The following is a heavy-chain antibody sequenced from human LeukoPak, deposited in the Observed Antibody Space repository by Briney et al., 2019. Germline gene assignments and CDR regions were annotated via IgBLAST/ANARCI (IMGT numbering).Heavy chain of an antibody. D-gene: IGHD5-18*01. Sequence: GGSLRLSCAASGFTFSSYWMSWVRQAPGKGLEWVANIKQDGSEKYYVDSVKGRFTISRDNAKNSLDLQMNSLRAEDTAVYYCARDSSQLWSSYNWFDPWGQGTLVTVSS. CDR3: ARDSSQLWSSYNWFDP. J-gene: IGHJ5*02. V-gene: IGHV3-7*01. CDR1: GFTFSSYW. CDR2: IKQDGSEK.